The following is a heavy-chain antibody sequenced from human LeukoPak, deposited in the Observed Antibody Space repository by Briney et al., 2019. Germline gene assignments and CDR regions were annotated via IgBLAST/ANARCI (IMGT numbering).Heavy chain of an antibody. D-gene: IGHD3-22*01. CDR2: IKQDGSEK. Sequence: GGSLRLSCAASGFTFSSYWMSWVRQAPGKGLEWVANIKQDGSEKYYVDSVKGRYTISRDNAKNSLYLQMNSLRAEDTAVYYCARDSRDYYDSSGPGDWGQGTLVTVSS. V-gene: IGHV3-7*01. CDR3: ARDSRDYYDSSGPGD. J-gene: IGHJ4*02. CDR1: GFTFSSYW.